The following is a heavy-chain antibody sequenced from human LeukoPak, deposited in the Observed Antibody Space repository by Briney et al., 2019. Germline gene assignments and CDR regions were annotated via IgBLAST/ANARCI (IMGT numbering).Heavy chain of an antibody. D-gene: IGHD6-19*01. CDR2: LSGSGGST. V-gene: IGHV3-23*01. J-gene: IGHJ6*02. CDR1: GFTFSSYA. Sequence: PGGSLRLSCAASGFTFSSYAMSWVRQAPGKGLEWVSALSGSGGSTYYADSVKGRFTISRDNSKNTLYLQMNSLRVEDTAVYYCARAEYSSGWYGAPGDYYYGMDVWGQGTTATVSS. CDR3: ARAEYSSGWYGAPGDYYYGMDV.